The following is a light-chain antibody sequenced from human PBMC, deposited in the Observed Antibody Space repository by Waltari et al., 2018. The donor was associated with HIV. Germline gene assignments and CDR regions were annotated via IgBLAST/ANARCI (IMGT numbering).Light chain of an antibody. Sequence: QSVLPQPPSASGTPGQRVTIPCFGTAPNIGSNFVSWYQQLPGTAPKLLMYRNNQRTSGVPDRFSGSKSGTSASLAISGLRSEDEADYYCAAWDDSLRVPAFGGGTKMTVL. CDR3: AAWDDSLRVPA. CDR1: APNIGSNF. CDR2: RNN. V-gene: IGLV1-47*01. J-gene: IGLJ2*01.